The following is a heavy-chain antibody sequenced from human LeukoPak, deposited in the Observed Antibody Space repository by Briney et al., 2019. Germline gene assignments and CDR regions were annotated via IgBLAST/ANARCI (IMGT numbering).Heavy chain of an antibody. V-gene: IGHV1-8*01. CDR1: GYTFTSYD. CDR2: MNPNSGNR. J-gene: IGHJ4*02. D-gene: IGHD2-21*02. CDR3: ARGLAYCGGDCYWFGSPRRYYFDY. Sequence: GASVKVSCKASGYTFTSYDINWVRQATGQGLEWMGWMNPNSGNRGYAQKFQGRVTMTRNTSISTAYMELSSLRSEDTAVYYCARGLAYCGGDCYWFGSPRRYYFDYWGQGTLVTVSS.